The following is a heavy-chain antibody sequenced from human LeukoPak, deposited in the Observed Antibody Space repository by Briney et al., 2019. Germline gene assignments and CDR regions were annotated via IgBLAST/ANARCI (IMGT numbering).Heavy chain of an antibody. CDR2: LYSTGST. J-gene: IGHJ4*02. CDR3: ARHLRVYAFDY. Sequence: GGSLRLSCVASGFTVNVYMSWVRQAPGKGLEWVAVLYSTGSTFYADSVKGRFTISRDDSQNTLYLQMDSLTPDDTAVYYCARHLRVYAFDYWGQGTPVTVAS. CDR1: GFTVNVY. D-gene: IGHD2-8*01. V-gene: IGHV3-66*02.